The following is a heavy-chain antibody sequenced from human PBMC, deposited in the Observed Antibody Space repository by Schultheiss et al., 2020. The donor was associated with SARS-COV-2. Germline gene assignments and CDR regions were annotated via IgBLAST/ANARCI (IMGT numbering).Heavy chain of an antibody. CDR2: IYTSGST. CDR1: GESFSAYY. V-gene: IGHV4-4*07. D-gene: IGHD3-22*01. Sequence: SETLSLTCAVCGESFSAYYWGCIRQPPGKGLEWIGRIYTSGSTNYNPSLKSRLTMSVDASKNQFSLRLTSVTAADTAVYYCARSSDYSSGYFPEWGYWGQGALVTVSS. CDR3: ARSSDYSSGYFPEWGY. J-gene: IGHJ4*02.